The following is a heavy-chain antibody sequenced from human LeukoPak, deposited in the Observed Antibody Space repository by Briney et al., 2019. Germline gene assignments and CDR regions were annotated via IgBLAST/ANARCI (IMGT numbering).Heavy chain of an antibody. CDR1: GFTFSSYG. V-gene: IGHV3-30*18. Sequence: GGSLRLSCAASGFTFSSYGMHWVRQAPGKGLEWVAVISYDGSNKYYADSVKGRFTISRDNSKNTLYLQMNSLRAEDTAVYYCANAPPEMATIDDAFDIWGQGTMVTVSS. J-gene: IGHJ3*02. D-gene: IGHD5-24*01. CDR2: ISYDGSNK. CDR3: ANAPPEMATIDDAFDI.